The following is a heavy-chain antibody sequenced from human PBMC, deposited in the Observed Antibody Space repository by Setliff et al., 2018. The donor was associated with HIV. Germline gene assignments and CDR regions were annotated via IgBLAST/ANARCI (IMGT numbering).Heavy chain of an antibody. J-gene: IGHJ5*02. D-gene: IGHD2-15*01. V-gene: IGHV3-15*07. CDR2: IKSNTDGGTT. CDR3: TTVSRYEACKT. Sequence: PGGSLRLSCAASGFTFSYAWMNWVRQAPGTGLEWVGRIKSNTDGGTTDYAGSVKGRFTISRDDSKNTLYLQMNSLKTEDTAVYYCTTVSRYEACKTWGRGTLVTVSS. CDR1: GFTFSYAW.